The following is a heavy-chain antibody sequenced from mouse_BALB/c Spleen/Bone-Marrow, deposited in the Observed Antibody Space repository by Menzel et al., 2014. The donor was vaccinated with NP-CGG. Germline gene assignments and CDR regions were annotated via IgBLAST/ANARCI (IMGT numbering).Heavy chain of an antibody. CDR2: INPRNGGT. J-gene: IGHJ1*01. D-gene: IGHD2-1*01. CDR1: GYTFTSYY. V-gene: IGHV1S81*02. Sequence: QVQLQQSGAELVKPGASVTLSCEASGYTFTSYYMYWVKQRPGQGLEWIGAINPRNGGTNFNERFKSKATLTVDRSSSTAYMQLSSLTSYDSAAYDCTRSYYGNYFDVWGAGTTVTVSS. CDR3: TRSYYGNYFDV.